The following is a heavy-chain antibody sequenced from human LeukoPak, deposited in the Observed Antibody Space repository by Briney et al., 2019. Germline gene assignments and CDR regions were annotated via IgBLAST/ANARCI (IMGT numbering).Heavy chain of an antibody. CDR1: GYTFTSYY. J-gene: IGHJ4*02. Sequence: ASVKVSCKASGYTFTSYYMHWVRQAPGQGLEWVGIFNPSGGSTSYAQKFHGRLTMTRDTSTSTVYMELSSLRPDDTAMYYCAREYFGYDYWGQGTLVTVSS. D-gene: IGHD3-10*01. V-gene: IGHV1-46*01. CDR2: FNPSGGST. CDR3: AREYFGYDY.